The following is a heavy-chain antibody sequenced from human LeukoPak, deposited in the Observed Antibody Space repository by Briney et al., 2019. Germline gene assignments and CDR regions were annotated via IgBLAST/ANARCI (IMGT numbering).Heavy chain of an antibody. D-gene: IGHD3-10*01. CDR1: GGTFSSYA. CDR2: IIPIFDTA. V-gene: IGHV1-69*13. Sequence: GASVKVSCKASGGTFSSYAISWVRQAPGQGLEWMGGIIPIFDTANYAQKFQGRVTITADESTSTAYMELSSLKSEDTAVYYCARKVAVLLWFGELSGYMDVWGKGTTVTISS. CDR3: ARKVAVLLWFGELSGYMDV. J-gene: IGHJ6*03.